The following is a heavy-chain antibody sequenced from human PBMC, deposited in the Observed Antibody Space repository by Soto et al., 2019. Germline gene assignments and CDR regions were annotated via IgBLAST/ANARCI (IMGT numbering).Heavy chain of an antibody. CDR3: ARRTGTTGGNAFDI. D-gene: IGHD1-1*01. V-gene: IGHV4-39*01. J-gene: IGHJ3*02. Sequence: SDTLSLTCTASGGSINSGIYFWEGFRQPPGKGLEWIGSIFYSGSTHYNPSLKSRATISVDTSKNQFSLKLSSVTAADTAVYYCARRTGTTGGNAFDIWGHGTKVT. CDR1: GGSINSGIYF. CDR2: IFYSGST.